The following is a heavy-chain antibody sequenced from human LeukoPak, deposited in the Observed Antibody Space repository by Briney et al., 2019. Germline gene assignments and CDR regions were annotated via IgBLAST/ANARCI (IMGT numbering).Heavy chain of an antibody. J-gene: IGHJ4*02. D-gene: IGHD1-7*01. CDR3: ARASWNYLER. V-gene: IGHV4-61*02. CDR1: GGSITYGSYY. Sequence: SETLSLTCTVSGGSITYGSYYWSWIRQAAGKGLEWIGRTHKSGTTHYNPSLRSRVILSLDMSKNQFSLHLSSVTAADTAVYYCARASWNYLERWGQGSLVTVSS. CDR2: THKSGTT.